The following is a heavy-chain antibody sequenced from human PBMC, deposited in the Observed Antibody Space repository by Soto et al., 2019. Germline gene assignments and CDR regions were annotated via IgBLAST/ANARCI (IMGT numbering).Heavy chain of an antibody. D-gene: IGHD2-2*01. CDR2: IWYDGSNK. CDR1: GFTFSSYG. J-gene: IGHJ4*02. CDR3: ARDQGYVVPAAVGYFDY. V-gene: IGHV3-33*01. Sequence: PGGSLRLSCAASGFTFSSYGMHWVRQAPGKGLEWVAVIWYDGSNKYYADSVKGRFTISRDNSKNTLYLQMNSLRAEDTAVYYCARDQGYVVPAAVGYFDYWGQGTLVTVSS.